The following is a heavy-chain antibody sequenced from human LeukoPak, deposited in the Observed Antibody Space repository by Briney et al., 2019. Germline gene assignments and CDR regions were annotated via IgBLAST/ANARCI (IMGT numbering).Heavy chain of an antibody. V-gene: IGHV4-59*12. J-gene: IGHJ3*02. CDR1: CGSISSYY. D-gene: IGHD3-10*01. CDR3: ARYDPGDFDI. CDR2: NYYSGST. Sequence: SETLSLMRTVSCGSISSYYWSWVRQPPGKGLDWLGYNYYSGSTHYNPSLKTRFPISVDTSKDQFSLKLSSVTAADTAVYCGARYDPGDFDIWGQGTMVTVSS.